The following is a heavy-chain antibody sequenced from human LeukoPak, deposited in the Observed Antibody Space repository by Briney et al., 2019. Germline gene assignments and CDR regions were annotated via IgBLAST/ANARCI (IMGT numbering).Heavy chain of an antibody. CDR1: GFTFDIYA. CDR3: AKGVFGSVTATAVNY. D-gene: IGHD4-17*01. Sequence: GGSLRLSCAASGFTFDIYAMNWVRRAPGRGLEWVSGISGSDASTYNADSVKGRFTISRDSPRNMLYLQMSSLRAEDTAVYYCAKGVFGSVTATAVNYWGQRTLVTVSS. J-gene: IGHJ4*02. CDR2: ISGSDAST. V-gene: IGHV3-23*01.